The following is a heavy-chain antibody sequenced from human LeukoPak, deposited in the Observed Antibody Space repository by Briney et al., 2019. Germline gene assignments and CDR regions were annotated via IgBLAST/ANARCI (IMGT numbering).Heavy chain of an antibody. CDR1: GFTFSSYA. CDR3: AKAVDGYFFDY. Sequence: GGSLRLSCAASGFTFSSYAMSWVRQAPGKGLEWVSGIGGSGSSTYYAESVKGRFTISRDNSKNTLYLQMNSLRAEDTSAYYCAKAVDGYFFDYWGQGTLVTVSS. D-gene: IGHD5-24*01. J-gene: IGHJ4*02. CDR2: IGGSGSST. V-gene: IGHV3-23*01.